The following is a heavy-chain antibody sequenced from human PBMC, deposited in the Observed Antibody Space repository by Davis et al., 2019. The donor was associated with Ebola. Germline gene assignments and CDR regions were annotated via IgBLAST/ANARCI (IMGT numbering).Heavy chain of an antibody. J-gene: IGHJ6*02. Sequence: GESLKISCAASGFTFNSYSMNWVRQAPGKGLEWVSYISSSSSTIYYADSVKGRFTISRDNAKNSLYLQMNSLRAEDTAVYYCARAGVGVGAMIVLDGMDVWGQGTTVTVSS. CDR3: ARAGVGVGAMIVLDGMDV. D-gene: IGHD3-22*01. CDR1: GFTFNSYS. V-gene: IGHV3-48*04. CDR2: ISSSSSTI.